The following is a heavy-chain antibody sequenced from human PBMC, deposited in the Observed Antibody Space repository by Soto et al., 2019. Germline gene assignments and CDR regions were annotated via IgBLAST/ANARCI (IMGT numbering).Heavy chain of an antibody. D-gene: IGHD3-22*01. Sequence: GESLKISCKGSGYRFSSYWIAWVRQMPGKGLEWMGIIYPGDSDTRYSPSFEGQVTISADKSNSTAYLQWSSLKASDTAVYYCARGPTDSSGYPSYYYYGMDVWGQGTTVTVSS. V-gene: IGHV5-51*01. J-gene: IGHJ6*02. CDR1: GYRFSSYW. CDR2: IYPGDSDT. CDR3: ARGPTDSSGYPSYYYYGMDV.